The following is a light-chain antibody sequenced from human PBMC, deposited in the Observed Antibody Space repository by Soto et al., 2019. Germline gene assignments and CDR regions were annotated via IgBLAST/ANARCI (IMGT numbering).Light chain of an antibody. CDR2: GAS. Sequence: EIVLTQSPGTLSLSPGERATLSCRASQSVSSTDLVWYQQKPGQAPRLLIYGASSRATGIPDRFSGSGSGTDFTLTISRLEPEDVAVYYCEQYCNSVRTFGQGTEVEV. CDR3: EQYCNSVRT. J-gene: IGKJ1*01. CDR1: QSVSSTD. V-gene: IGKV3-20*01.